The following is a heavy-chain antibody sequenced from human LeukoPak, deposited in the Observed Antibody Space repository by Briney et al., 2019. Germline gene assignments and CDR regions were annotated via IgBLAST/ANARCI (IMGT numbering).Heavy chain of an antibody. V-gene: IGHV4-38-2*02. CDR3: ARVTGYMTEDYFDY. J-gene: IGHJ4*02. Sequence: SETLSLTCTVSGYSISSGYYWGWIRQPPGKGLEWIGSIYHSGSTYYNPSLKSRVTISVDTSKNQFSLRLSSVTAADTAVYYCARVTGYMTEDYFDYWGQGTLITVSS. CDR1: GYSISSGYY. D-gene: IGHD6-13*01. CDR2: IYHSGST.